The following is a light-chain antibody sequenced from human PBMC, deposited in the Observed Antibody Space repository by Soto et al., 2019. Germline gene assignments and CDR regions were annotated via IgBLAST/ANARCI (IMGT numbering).Light chain of an antibody. J-gene: IGLJ3*02. V-gene: IGLV2-14*01. CDR2: EVT. CDR3: TSYTTRSNWV. Sequence: QSALTQPASVSGSPGQSITISCTGTSSDVGGYNYVSWYQQHPGKAPQLMIYEVTNRPSGVSNRFSGSKSGNTASLTISGLQAEDEADYYCTSYTTRSNWVFGGGTKLTVL. CDR1: SSDVGGYNY.